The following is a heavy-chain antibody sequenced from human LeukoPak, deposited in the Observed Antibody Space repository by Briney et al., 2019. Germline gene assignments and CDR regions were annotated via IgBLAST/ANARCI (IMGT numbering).Heavy chain of an antibody. V-gene: IGHV3-7*05. CDR3: ASDRFYFGV. CDR2: IKLDGTEK. Sequence: PRGSLRLSCAASGFTFSSYWMHWVRQAPGKGLEWVVNIKLDGTEKYYVDSVKGRFTISRDNAKNSLYLQMNSLRAEDTAVYYCASDRFYFGVWGQGTLVTVSS. D-gene: IGHD3-16*01. CDR1: GFTFSSYW. J-gene: IGHJ4*02.